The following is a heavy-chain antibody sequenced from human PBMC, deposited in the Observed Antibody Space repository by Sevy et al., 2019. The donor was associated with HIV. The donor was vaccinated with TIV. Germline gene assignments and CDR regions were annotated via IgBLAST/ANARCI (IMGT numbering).Heavy chain of an antibody. D-gene: IGHD2-2*01. Sequence: GGSLRLSCAASGFTFSSYAMHWVRQAPGKGLEWVAVISYDGSNKYYADSVKGRFTISRDNSKNTLYLQMNSLRAEDTVVYYCARGSTWVYYYYGMDVWGQGTTVTVSS. CDR1: GFTFSSYA. CDR3: ARGSTWVYYYYGMDV. CDR2: ISYDGSNK. J-gene: IGHJ6*02. V-gene: IGHV3-30-3*01.